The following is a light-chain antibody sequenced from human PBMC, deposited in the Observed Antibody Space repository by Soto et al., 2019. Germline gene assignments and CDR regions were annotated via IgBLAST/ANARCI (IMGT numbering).Light chain of an antibody. CDR1: QSVTIY. V-gene: IGKV3-11*01. CDR2: DVS. CDR3: QQYEGSPLT. Sequence: EFVLTQSPATLSLSPGEGATLSCRASQSVTIYLAWYQKKSGQPPRLLIYDVSKRATGIPARFSGSGSGTDFNLAISRLEPEDFAVYYCQQYEGSPLTFGGGTKVDI. J-gene: IGKJ4*01.